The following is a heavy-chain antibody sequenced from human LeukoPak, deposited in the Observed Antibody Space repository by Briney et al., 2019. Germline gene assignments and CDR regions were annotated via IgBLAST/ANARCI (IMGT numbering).Heavy chain of an antibody. Sequence: GGSLRLSCAASGFTFSSYGMHWVRQAPGKGLEWVAVISYDGSNKYYADSVKGRFTISRDNSKNTLYLQMSSLRAEDTAVYYCAKDLTRGYSYGPNYFDYWGQGTLVTVSS. D-gene: IGHD5-18*01. CDR3: AKDLTRGYSYGPNYFDY. J-gene: IGHJ4*02. V-gene: IGHV3-30*18. CDR1: GFTFSSYG. CDR2: ISYDGSNK.